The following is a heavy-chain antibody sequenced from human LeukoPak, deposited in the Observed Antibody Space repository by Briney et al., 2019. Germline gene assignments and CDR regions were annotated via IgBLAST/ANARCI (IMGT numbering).Heavy chain of an antibody. D-gene: IGHD4-17*01. CDR2: IKPDGSEK. V-gene: IGHV3-7*04. Sequence: GGSLRLSCAASGFTFSSCWMDWVRQAPGKGLEWVANIKPDGSEKYYVDSVKGRFTISRDNAKNSLYLQMNSLRVEDTAVYYCARDKYGAYFDSWGQGTLVTVSS. CDR3: ARDKYGAYFDS. CDR1: GFTFSSCW. J-gene: IGHJ4*02.